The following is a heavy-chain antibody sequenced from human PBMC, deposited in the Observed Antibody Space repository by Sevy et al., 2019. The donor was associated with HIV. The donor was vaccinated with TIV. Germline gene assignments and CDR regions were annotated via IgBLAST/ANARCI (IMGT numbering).Heavy chain of an antibody. CDR3: ARGYSTTSDAFDL. J-gene: IGHJ3*01. V-gene: IGHV4-39*01. CDR1: GGSISSSSYY. Sequence: SETLSLTCTVSGGSISSSSYYWGWIRQPPGKGLEGIGSIYYRGSTYYNPSLKSRVTISVDTSKNQFSLRLSSVTAADTAVYYCARGYSTTSDAFDLWGQGTMVTVSS. D-gene: IGHD5-18*01. CDR2: IYYRGST.